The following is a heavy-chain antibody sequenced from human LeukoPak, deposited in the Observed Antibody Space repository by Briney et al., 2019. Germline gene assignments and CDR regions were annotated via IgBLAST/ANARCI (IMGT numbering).Heavy chain of an antibody. CDR1: GGSISSGDYY. V-gene: IGHV4-30-4*01. CDR2: IYYSGST. J-gene: IGHJ4*02. D-gene: IGHD3-22*01. CDR3: AREDSSGYYYDY. Sequence: SETLSLTCAVSGGSISSGDYYWSWIRQPRGKGLEWIGYIYYSGSTYYNPSLKSRVTISVDTSKNQFSLKLSSVTAADTAVYYCAREDSSGYYYDYWGQGTLVTVSS.